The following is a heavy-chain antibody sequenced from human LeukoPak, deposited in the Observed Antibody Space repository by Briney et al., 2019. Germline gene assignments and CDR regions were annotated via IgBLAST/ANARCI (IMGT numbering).Heavy chain of an antibody. CDR2: IYHSGST. D-gene: IGHD2-15*01. CDR3: ARSAARGPHYFDY. CDR1: GGSISSSNW. Sequence: SETPSLTCAVSGGSISSSNWWSWVRQPPGKGLEWIGEIYHSGSTNYNPSLKSRVTISVDKSKNQFSLKLSSVTAADTAVYYCARSAARGPHYFDYWGQGTLVTVSS. V-gene: IGHV4-4*02. J-gene: IGHJ4*02.